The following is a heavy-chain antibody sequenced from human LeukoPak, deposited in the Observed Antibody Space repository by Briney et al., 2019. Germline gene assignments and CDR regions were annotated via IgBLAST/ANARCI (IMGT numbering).Heavy chain of an antibody. D-gene: IGHD3-3*01. V-gene: IGHV4-34*01. J-gene: IGHJ4*02. CDR3: ARGRDFWSGYFDY. CDR1: GGSFSGYY. CDR2: INHSGST. Sequence: PSGTLSLTCAVYGGSFSGYYWSWIRQPPGKGLEWIGEINHSGSTNYNPSLKSRVTISVDTSKNQFSLKLSSVTAADTAVYYCARGRDFWSGYFDYWGQGTLVTVSS.